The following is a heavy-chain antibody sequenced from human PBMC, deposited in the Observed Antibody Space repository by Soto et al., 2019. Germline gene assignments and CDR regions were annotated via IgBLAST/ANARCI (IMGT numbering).Heavy chain of an antibody. Sequence: GGSLRLSCAASGFTVSSNYMSWVRQAPGKGLEWVSVIYSGGSTYYADSVKGRFTISRDNSKYTRYLQMNSLRAEDTAVYYCASGYYDFWSGYKNPNYYMDVWGKGTTVTVSS. CDR3: ASGYYDFWSGYKNPNYYMDV. D-gene: IGHD3-3*01. V-gene: IGHV3-66*01. CDR1: GFTVSSNY. J-gene: IGHJ6*03. CDR2: IYSGGST.